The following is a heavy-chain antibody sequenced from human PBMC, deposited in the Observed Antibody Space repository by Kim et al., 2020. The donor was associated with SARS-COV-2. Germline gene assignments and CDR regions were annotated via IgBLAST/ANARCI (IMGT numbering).Heavy chain of an antibody. J-gene: IGHJ4*02. V-gene: IGHV4-31*03. D-gene: IGHD4-4*01. Sequence: SETLSLTCTVSGGSISSGGYYWSWIRQHPGKGLEWIGYIYYSGSTYYNPSLKSRVTISVDTPKNQFSLKLSSVTAADTAVYYCARGGYSEFDYWGQGTLVTVSS. CDR2: IYYSGST. CDR3: ARGGYSEFDY. CDR1: GGSISSGGYY.